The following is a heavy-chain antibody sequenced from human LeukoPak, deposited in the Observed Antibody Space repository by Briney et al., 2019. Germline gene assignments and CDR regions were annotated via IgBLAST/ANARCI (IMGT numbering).Heavy chain of an antibody. J-gene: IGHJ4*02. Sequence: GGSLRLSCAASGFTFTSYSMNWVRQAPGKGLEWVSYISSSSSAIYYADSVKGRFTISRDNAKNSVDLQMNSLRDEDTAVYYCARDSYGDYYFDYWGQGTLVTASS. V-gene: IGHV3-48*02. D-gene: IGHD4-17*01. CDR3: ARDSYGDYYFDY. CDR2: ISSSSSAI. CDR1: GFTFTSYS.